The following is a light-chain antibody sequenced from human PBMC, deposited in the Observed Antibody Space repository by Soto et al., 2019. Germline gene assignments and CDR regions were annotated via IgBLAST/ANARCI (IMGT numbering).Light chain of an antibody. V-gene: IGKV3-11*01. CDR2: DTF. J-gene: IGKJ5*01. CDR1: QSVRNY. Sequence: EIVLTQYKDTLSLAPGERATLSCRASQSVRNYLVWHQQKPGQAPRLLIYDTFNRATDIPARFSGSGSGTDFTLTITCLEPEDFAVYYCQQRYSWLPTFCQVTRLEIK. CDR3: QQRYSWLPT.